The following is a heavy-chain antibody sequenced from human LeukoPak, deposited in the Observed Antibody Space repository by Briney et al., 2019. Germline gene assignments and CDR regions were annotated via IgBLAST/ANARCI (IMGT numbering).Heavy chain of an antibody. Sequence: SETLSLTCTVSGGSISSSGSYWGWIRQPPGKGLEWIGSIYYSGNTYNPSLKSRVTISVDTSKDQFSLNLTSVNAADTAVYYCARVMAARREDLNWFDPWGQGTLVTVSS. CDR3: ARVMAARREDLNWFDP. D-gene: IGHD6-6*01. V-gene: IGHV4-39*07. CDR2: IYYSGNT. CDR1: GGSISSSGSY. J-gene: IGHJ5*02.